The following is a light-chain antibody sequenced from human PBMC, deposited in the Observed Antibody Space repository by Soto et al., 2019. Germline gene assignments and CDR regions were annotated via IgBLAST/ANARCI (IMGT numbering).Light chain of an antibody. CDR3: QQYNSYSWT. CDR2: DAF. J-gene: IGKJ1*01. V-gene: IGKV1-5*01. CDR1: QIISSW. Sequence: DIQMTQSPSTLSASVVDRVTITCRASQIISSWLAWYQQKPGKAPQLLIYDAFSLESGVPSRFSGSGSGTEFTLTISSLQPDDFANYYCQQYNSYSWTFGQGTKVDIK.